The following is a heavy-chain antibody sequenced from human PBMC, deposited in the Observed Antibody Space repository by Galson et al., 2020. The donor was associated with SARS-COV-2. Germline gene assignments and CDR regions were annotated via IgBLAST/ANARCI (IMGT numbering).Heavy chain of an antibody. V-gene: IGHV4-34*01. J-gene: IGHJ4*02. CDR1: GGSFSGYY. D-gene: IGHD3-16*02. CDR2: INHSGST. CDR3: ARAILYDYVWGSYRYNYYFDY. Sequence: SETLSLTCAVYGGSFSGYYWSWIRQPPGKGLEWIGEINHSGSTNYNPSLKSRVTISVDTSKNQFSLKLSSVTAADTAVYYCARAILYDYVWGSYRYNYYFDYWGQGTLVTVSS.